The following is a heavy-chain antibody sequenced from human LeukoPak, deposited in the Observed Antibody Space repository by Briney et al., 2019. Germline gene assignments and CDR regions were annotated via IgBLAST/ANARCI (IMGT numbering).Heavy chain of an antibody. CDR2: SNHSGSS. D-gene: IGHD1-26*01. Sequence: PSETLSLTCAVYGGSFSRYSWSWVRQPPGKGLEWIGESNHSGSSRYSPSLKSRVTMSLDTSKNQFSLRLSSVTAADTAVYYCARPLTRGGTYYVWGQGTLVTVSS. J-gene: IGHJ4*02. V-gene: IGHV4-34*01. CDR3: ARPLTRGGTYYV. CDR1: GGSFSRYS.